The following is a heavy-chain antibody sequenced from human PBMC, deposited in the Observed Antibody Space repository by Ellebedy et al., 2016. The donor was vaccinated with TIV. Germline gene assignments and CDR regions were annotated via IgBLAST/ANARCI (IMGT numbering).Heavy chain of an antibody. V-gene: IGHV3-30*04. CDR1: GFTFSSYA. D-gene: IGHD3-22*01. Sequence: GESLKISCAASGFTFSSYAMHWVRQAPGKGLEWVAVISYDGSNKYYADSVKGRFTISRDNSKNTLYLQMNSLRAEDTAVYYCARDSDSNAFDIWGQGTMVTVSS. CDR2: ISYDGSNK. CDR3: ARDSDSNAFDI. J-gene: IGHJ3*02.